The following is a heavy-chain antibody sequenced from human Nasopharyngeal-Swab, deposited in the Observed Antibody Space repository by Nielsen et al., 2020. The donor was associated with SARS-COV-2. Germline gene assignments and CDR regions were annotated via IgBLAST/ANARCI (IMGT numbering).Heavy chain of an antibody. CDR1: GYTFNNYY. CDR3: ARRGSCSGSSCDMDV. J-gene: IGHJ6*02. Sequence: ASVKVSCKAPGYTFNNYYIHWVRQAPGHGLEWMGMINPGSGGTTYAPKFQGRVTLTRDTSTSTVFMYLSSLRSEDTAVYYCARRGSCSGSSCDMDVWGQGTTVTVSS. V-gene: IGHV1-46*02. D-gene: IGHD2-2*01. CDR2: INPGSGGT.